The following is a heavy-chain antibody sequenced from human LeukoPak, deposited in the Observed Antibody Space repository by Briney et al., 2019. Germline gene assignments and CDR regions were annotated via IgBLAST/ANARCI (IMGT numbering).Heavy chain of an antibody. J-gene: IGHJ6*03. CDR1: GGSINSNY. D-gene: IGHD3-3*01. CDR3: ASGPDFYMDV. CDR2: IYYSGRT. V-gene: IGHV4-59*01. Sequence: PSETLSLTCTISGGSINSNYWSWIRQPPGKGREWIGYIYYSGRTKNNPSLKSRVTISVDTSKNQFSLKLSSVTAADTAVYYCASGPDFYMDVWGKGTTVTASS.